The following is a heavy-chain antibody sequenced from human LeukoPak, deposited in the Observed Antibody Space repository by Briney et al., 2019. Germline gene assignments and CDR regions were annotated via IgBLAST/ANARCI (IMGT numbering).Heavy chain of an antibody. CDR1: GDSVSSNSAA. D-gene: IGHD2-21*01. CDR3: ARVGISPPRTSYYFDY. CDR2: TYYRSKWYN. V-gene: IGHV6-1*01. Sequence: SQTLSLTCAISGDSVSSNSAAWNWIRQSPSRGLEWLGRTYYRSKWYNDYAVSVKSRITINPDTSENQFSLQLNSVTPEDTAVYYCARVGISPPRTSYYFDYWGQGTLVTVSS. J-gene: IGHJ4*02.